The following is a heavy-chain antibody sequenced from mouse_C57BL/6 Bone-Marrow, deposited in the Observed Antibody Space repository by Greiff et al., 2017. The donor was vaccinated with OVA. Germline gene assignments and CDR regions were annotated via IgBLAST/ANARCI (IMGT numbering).Heavy chain of an antibody. D-gene: IGHD2-3*01. Sequence: VQLQQSGAELVRPGASVKLSCKASGYTFTDYYINWVKQRPGQGLEWIARIYPGSGNTYYNEKFKGKATLTAEKSSSTAYMQLSSLTSEDSAVYYCARSDGRTRDYWGQGTTLTVSS. CDR2: IYPGSGNT. CDR1: GYTFTDYY. V-gene: IGHV1-76*01. CDR3: ARSDGRTRDY. J-gene: IGHJ2*01.